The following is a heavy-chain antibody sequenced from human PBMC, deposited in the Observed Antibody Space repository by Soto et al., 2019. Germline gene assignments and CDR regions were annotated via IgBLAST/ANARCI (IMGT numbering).Heavy chain of an antibody. CDR1: GGSISSYY. CDR3: ARQGGRYSSSQYYYYYYMDV. CDR2: IYYSGST. D-gene: IGHD6-6*01. Sequence: SETLSLTCTVSGGSISSYYWSWIRQPPGKGLEWIGYIYYSGSTNYNPSLKSRVTISVDTSKNQFSLKLSSVTAADTAVYYCARQGGRYSSSQYYYYYYMDVWGKGTTVTVSS. V-gene: IGHV4-59*08. J-gene: IGHJ6*03.